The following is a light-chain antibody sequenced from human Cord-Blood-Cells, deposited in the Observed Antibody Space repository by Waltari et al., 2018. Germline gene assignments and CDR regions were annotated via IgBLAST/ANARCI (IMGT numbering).Light chain of an antibody. Sequence: SYVLTQPPSVSLAPGKTPRITRGGNNIEIKSVNCSQQKPGQAPVLVVYDDSDRPSGIPERFLGSNSGNTATLTISRVEAGDDADYYCQVWDSSSDHPVFGGGTKLTVL. CDR2: DDS. CDR3: QVWDSSSDHPV. J-gene: IGLJ2*01. V-gene: IGLV3-21*03. CDR1: NIEIKS.